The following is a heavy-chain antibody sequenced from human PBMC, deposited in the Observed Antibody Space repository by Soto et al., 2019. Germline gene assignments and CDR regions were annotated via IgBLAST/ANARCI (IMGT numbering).Heavy chain of an antibody. CDR3: ARVIVVVAASGPDWFDP. Sequence: SETLSLTCTVSGGSISSYYWSWIRQPAGKGLEWIGRIYTSGSTNYNPSLKSRVTMSVDTSKNQFSLKLSSVTAADTAVYYCARVIVVVAASGPDWFDPWGQGTLVTVSS. CDR1: GGSISSYY. CDR2: IYTSGST. J-gene: IGHJ5*02. V-gene: IGHV4-4*07. D-gene: IGHD2-15*01.